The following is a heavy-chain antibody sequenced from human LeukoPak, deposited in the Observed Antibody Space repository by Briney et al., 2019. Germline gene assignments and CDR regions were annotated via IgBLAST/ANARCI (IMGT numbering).Heavy chain of an antibody. V-gene: IGHV1-69*05. Sequence: SVKVSCKASGGTFSSYGISWVRQAPGQGLEWMGGIIPIFGTANYAQKFQGRFTVTTDTSTSTAYMELRSLTYDDTAVYYCARAGYCGDGGCRGGSAFDVWGQGTMVTASS. CDR2: IIPIFGTA. CDR1: GGTFSSYG. CDR3: ARAGYCGDGGCRGGSAFDV. D-gene: IGHD2-15*01. J-gene: IGHJ3*01.